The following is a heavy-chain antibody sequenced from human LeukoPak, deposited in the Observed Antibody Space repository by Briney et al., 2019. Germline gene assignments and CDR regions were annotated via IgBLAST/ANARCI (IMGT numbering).Heavy chain of an antibody. J-gene: IGHJ6*04. Sequence: PSETLSLTCAVYGGSFSGYYWSWIRQPPGKGLEWIGEINHSGSTNYNPSLKSRVTIPVDTSKNQFSLKLSSVTAADTAVYYCARHPYYYYGMDVWGKGTTVTVSS. CDR1: GGSFSGYY. CDR3: ARHPYYYYGMDV. CDR2: INHSGST. V-gene: IGHV4-34*01.